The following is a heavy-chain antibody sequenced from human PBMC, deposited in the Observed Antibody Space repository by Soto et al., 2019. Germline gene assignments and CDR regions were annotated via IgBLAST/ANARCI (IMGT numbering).Heavy chain of an antibody. V-gene: IGHV3-15*01. Sequence: GGSLRLSCAASGFTFSNAWMSWVRQAPGKGLEWVGRIKSKTDGGTTDYAAPVKGRFTISRDDSKNTLYLQMNSLKTEDTAVYYCTTGSGLDFWSGYSFAAELDYWGQGTLVTVSS. CDR1: GFTFSNAW. D-gene: IGHD3-3*01. J-gene: IGHJ4*02. CDR3: TTGSGLDFWSGYSFAAELDY. CDR2: IKSKTDGGTT.